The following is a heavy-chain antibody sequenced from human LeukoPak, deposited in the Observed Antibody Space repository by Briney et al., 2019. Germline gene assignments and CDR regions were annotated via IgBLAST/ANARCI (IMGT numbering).Heavy chain of an antibody. CDR2: IKQDGSET. V-gene: IGHV3-7*01. CDR3: ARGSDYYYYYYMDV. J-gene: IGHJ6*03. CDR1: GFMFSNYW. Sequence: PGGSLRLSCAASGFMFSNYWMSWVRQAPGKGLEWVANIKQDGSETYYVDSVKGRFTVPRDNAKKSLYLQMNSLRGDDTAVYYCARGSDYYYYYYMDVWGKGTTVTVSS.